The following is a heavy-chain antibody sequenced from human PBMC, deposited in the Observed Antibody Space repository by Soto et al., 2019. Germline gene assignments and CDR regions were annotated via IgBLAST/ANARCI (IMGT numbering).Heavy chain of an antibody. CDR2: INAGNGNT. CDR1: GYTFTSYA. D-gene: IGHD1-1*01. CDR3: ARDLMERNWFDP. V-gene: IGHV1-3*01. Sequence: GASVKVSCKASGYTFTSYAMHWVRQAPGQRLEWMGWINAGNGNTKYSQKLQGRVTITRDTSASTAYMELSSLRSEDTAVYYCARDLMERNWFDPWGQGTLVTVSS. J-gene: IGHJ5*02.